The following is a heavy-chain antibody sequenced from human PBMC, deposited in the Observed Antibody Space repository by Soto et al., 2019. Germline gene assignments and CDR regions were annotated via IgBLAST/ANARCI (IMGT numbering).Heavy chain of an antibody. D-gene: IGHD6-13*01. CDR2: ITGSGGKT. CDR1: DFTFNKYG. J-gene: IGHJ6*02. V-gene: IGHV3-23*01. Sequence: GGSLRLSCAASDFTFNKYGMSWVRQAPGKGLEWVSTITGSGGKTYYADSVRGRFTVSRDNSKNTLYLQMNSLRAEDTAVYYCARDHKIAAAHVYYGMDVWGQGTTVTVSS. CDR3: ARDHKIAAAHVYYGMDV.